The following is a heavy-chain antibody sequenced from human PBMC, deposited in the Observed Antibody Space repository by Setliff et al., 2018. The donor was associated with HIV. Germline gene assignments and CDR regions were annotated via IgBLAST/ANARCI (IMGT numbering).Heavy chain of an antibody. J-gene: IGHJ4*02. D-gene: IGHD3-3*02. CDR1: GGSISSSSYY. CDR2: IYHSGST. CDR3: ARDPLA. Sequence: PSETLSLTCTVSGGSISSSSYYWGWIRQPPGKGLEWIGSIYHSGSTYYNPSLKSRVTISVDTSKNQFSLRLNSVTAADTAVYYCARDPLAWGQGTLVTVSS. V-gene: IGHV4-39*07.